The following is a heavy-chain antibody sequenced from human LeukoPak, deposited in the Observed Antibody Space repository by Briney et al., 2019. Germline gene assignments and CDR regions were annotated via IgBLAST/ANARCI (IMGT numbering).Heavy chain of an antibody. CDR3: ARALTAIGY. D-gene: IGHD2-21*02. V-gene: IGHV4-34*01. CDR2: INHSGST. J-gene: IGHJ4*02. Sequence: SETLSLTCAVSGGSFSGYYWSWIRQPPGKGLGWIGEINHSGSTNYNPSLKSRVTTSVDTSKNQYSLKLSSVTAADTAVYYCARALTAIGYWGQGTLVTVSS. CDR1: GGSFSGYY.